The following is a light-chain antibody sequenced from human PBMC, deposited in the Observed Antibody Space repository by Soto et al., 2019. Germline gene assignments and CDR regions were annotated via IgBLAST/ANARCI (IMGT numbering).Light chain of an antibody. V-gene: IGKV3-15*01. CDR2: DAS. J-gene: IGKJ4*01. CDR3: QQYHNWPLT. Sequence: EIVMTQSPATLSVSPGERATLSCRASQSVSSNLAWYQQKPGQAPRLLIYDASTRATGIPARFSGSGSGTESTLTISSLQSEDFAVYYCQQYHNWPLTFGGGTKVEIK. CDR1: QSVSSN.